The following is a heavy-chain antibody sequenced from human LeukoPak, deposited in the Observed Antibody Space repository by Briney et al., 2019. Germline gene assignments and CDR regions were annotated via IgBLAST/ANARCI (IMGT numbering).Heavy chain of an antibody. J-gene: IGHJ4*02. CDR2: IYYSGST. CDR1: GGSISSYY. D-gene: IGHD6-13*01. V-gene: IGHV4-59*12. CDR3: ARDFRNGLQQQLGYFDY. Sequence: SETLSLTCTVSGGSISSYYWSWIRQPPGKGLEWIGYIYYSGSTNYNPSLKSRVTISVDTSKNQFSLKLSSVTAADTAVYYCARDFRNGLQQQLGYFDYWGQGTLVTVSS.